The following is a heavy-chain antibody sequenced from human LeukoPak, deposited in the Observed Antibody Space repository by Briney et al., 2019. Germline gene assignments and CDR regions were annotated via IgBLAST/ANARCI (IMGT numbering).Heavy chain of an antibody. CDR2: IYPGDSDT. CDR1: GYSFSRYW. Sequence: GESLKISCKASGYSFSRYWIGWVRQMPGKGLEWMGIIYPGDSDTRYSPSFKGQVTISADKSISTAYLQWSSLKASDTAMYYCARHQADFGSGSYGYYYYYMDVWGKGTTVTVSS. J-gene: IGHJ6*03. D-gene: IGHD3-10*01. CDR3: ARHQADFGSGSYGYYYYYMDV. V-gene: IGHV5-51*01.